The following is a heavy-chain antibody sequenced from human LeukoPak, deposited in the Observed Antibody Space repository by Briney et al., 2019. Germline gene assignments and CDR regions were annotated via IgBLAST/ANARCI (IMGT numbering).Heavy chain of an antibody. J-gene: IGHJ6*03. CDR2: INDSGRV. CDR1: GGSFSNYY. V-gene: IGHV4-34*01. D-gene: IGHD1-7*01. CDR3: ARRWNYGRNYYIDV. Sequence: PSETLSLTCAVYGGSFSNYYWSWIRQPPGKGLEWLAEINDSGRVNYNPSLMSRVTVSVDTSKNQFSLRLTSVTATDTAVYYCARRWNYGRNYYIDVWGKGATVSVSS.